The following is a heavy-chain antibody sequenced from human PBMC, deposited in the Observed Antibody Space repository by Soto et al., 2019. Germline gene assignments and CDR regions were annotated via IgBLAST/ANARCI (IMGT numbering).Heavy chain of an antibody. CDR1: DGTIIGHC. CDR2: IYYRGSA. Sequence: SQTIPLPWSVSDGTIIGHCCRWIRKTPGKGLQYIGYIYYRGSANYNPSIKSRVTISDDTTTNQFFLTLTSVTAAETAVYYRARGWWEREGYVMDVWGQGTTVTVSS. CDR3: ARGWWEREGYVMDV. D-gene: IGHD1-26*01. J-gene: IGHJ6*02. V-gene: IGHV4-59*08.